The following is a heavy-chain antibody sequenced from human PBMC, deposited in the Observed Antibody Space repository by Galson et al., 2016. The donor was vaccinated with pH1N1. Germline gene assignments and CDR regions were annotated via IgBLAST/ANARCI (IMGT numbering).Heavy chain of an antibody. CDR2: IYHTGTT. CDR1: GGSISSYY. V-gene: IGHV4-59*12. J-gene: IGHJ3*02. Sequence: SETLSLTCTVSGGSISSYYWTWIRQPAGKGLEWIGYIYHTGTTYYNPSLKSRFTISVDTSKNQFSLKVNSVTAADTAIYYCARGRLYGGDAFDIWGQGTMVTVSS. D-gene: IGHD4-23*01. CDR3: ARGRLYGGDAFDI.